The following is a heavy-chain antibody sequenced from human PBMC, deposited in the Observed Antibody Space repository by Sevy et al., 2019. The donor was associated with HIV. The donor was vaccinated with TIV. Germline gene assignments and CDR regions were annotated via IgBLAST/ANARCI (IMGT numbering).Heavy chain of an antibody. Sequence: GGSLRLSCAGSGFTFGGYMMNWVRQAPGRGLEWVARVSRNGGTPEYGDSAKGRFTISRDNSKNTVYLQLKELSAEDTALYYCVRERRDDFNPYLDFWGQGILVTVSS. J-gene: IGHJ4*02. CDR3: VRERRDDFNPYLDF. CDR2: VSRNGGTP. V-gene: IGHV3-23*01. D-gene: IGHD2-21*02. CDR1: GFTFGGYM.